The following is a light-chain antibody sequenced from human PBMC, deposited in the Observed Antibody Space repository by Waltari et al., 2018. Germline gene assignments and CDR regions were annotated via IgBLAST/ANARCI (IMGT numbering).Light chain of an antibody. CDR3: QQYSNWPLT. Sequence: ETVMTQSPATLSVSPGERATLSCRTSQNVYSNLAWYQQKPGQAPRVLIYGASTRETVTPDRFTGSGSGTEFTLTISSLQSEDFAVYYCQQYSNWPLTFGGGTKVEIK. CDR1: QNVYSN. J-gene: IGKJ4*01. CDR2: GAS. V-gene: IGKV3-15*01.